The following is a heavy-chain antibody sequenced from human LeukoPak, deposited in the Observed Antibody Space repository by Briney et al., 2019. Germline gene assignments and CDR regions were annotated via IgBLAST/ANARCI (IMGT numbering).Heavy chain of an antibody. J-gene: IGHJ5*02. V-gene: IGHV4-30-2*01. D-gene: IGHD3-10*01. CDR1: GGSISSGGYS. CDR2: IYHSGST. Sequence: PSETLSPTCAVSGGSISSGGYSWSWIRQPPGKGLEWIGYIYHSGSTYYNPSLKSRVTISVDRSKNQFSLKLSSVTAADTAVYYCARDSGSYSNWFDPWGQGTLVTVSS. CDR3: ARDSGSYSNWFDP.